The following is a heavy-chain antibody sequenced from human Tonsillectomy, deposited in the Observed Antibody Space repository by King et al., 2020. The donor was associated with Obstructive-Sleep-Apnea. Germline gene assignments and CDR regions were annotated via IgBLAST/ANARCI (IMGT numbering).Heavy chain of an antibody. D-gene: IGHD6-13*01. J-gene: IGHJ4*02. CDR2: ISYDGSNK. V-gene: IGHV3-30*18. CDR1: GFTFSSYG. Sequence: VQLVESGGGVVQPGRSLRLSCAASGFTFSSYGMHWVRQAPGKGLEWVAVISYDGSNKYYADSVKGRFTISRDNSKNTLYLQMNSLRAEDTSVYYCAKGYGYSSSWLVKYYFDYWGQGTLVTVSS. CDR3: AKGYGYSSSWLVKYYFDY.